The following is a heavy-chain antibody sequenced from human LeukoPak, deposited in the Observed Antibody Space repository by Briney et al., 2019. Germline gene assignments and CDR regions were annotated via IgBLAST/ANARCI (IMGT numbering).Heavy chain of an antibody. D-gene: IGHD3-10*01. CDR2: IYYSGST. Sequence: SETLSLTCTVSGGSISSSSYYWGWIRQPPGKGLEWIGYIYYSGSTNYNPSLKSRVTISVDTSKNQFSLKLSSVTAADTAVYYCARDQGMVRGFYWYFDLWGRGTLVTVSS. V-gene: IGHV4-61*01. J-gene: IGHJ2*01. CDR3: ARDQGMVRGFYWYFDL. CDR1: GGSISSSSYY.